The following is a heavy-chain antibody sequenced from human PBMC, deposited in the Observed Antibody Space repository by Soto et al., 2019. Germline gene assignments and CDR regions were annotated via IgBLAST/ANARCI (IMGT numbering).Heavy chain of an antibody. J-gene: IGHJ5*02. D-gene: IGHD2-2*01. CDR1: GYTFTGYY. Sequence: ASVKVSCKASGYTFTGYYMHWVRQAPGQGLEWMGWINPNSGGTNYAQKLQGRVTMTTDTSTSTAYMELRSLRSDDTAVYYCARVVGVVPAAMRLNWFDPWGQGTLVTVSS. V-gene: IGHV1-2*02. CDR2: INPNSGGT. CDR3: ARVVGVVPAAMRLNWFDP.